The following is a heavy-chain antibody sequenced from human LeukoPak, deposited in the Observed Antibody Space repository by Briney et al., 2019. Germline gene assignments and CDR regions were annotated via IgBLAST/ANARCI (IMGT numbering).Heavy chain of an antibody. J-gene: IGHJ4*02. CDR3: AKDAGRGGGYYFDY. V-gene: IGHV3-23*01. CDR1: GFTFSSYA. Sequence: PGGSLRLSCAASGFTFSSYAMSWVRQAPGKGLEWVSAISDSGVSTYYADSVKGRFTISRDNSKNTLYLQMNSLRPEDTAVYYCAKDAGRGGGYYFDYWGQGTLVTVSS. CDR2: ISDSGVST. D-gene: IGHD3-16*01.